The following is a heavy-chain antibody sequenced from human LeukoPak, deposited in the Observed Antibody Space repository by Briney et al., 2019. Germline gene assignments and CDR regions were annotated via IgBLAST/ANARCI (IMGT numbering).Heavy chain of an antibody. CDR3: ARGLPTYYYDSSGYYYGFDY. J-gene: IGHJ4*02. V-gene: IGHV1-18*01. Sequence: ASVKVSCKASGYTFTSYGISWVRQAPGQGLEWMGWISAYNGNTNYAQKLQGRVTMTTDTSTSTAYMGLRSLRSDDTAVYYCARGLPTYYYDSSGYYYGFDYWGQGTLVTVSS. D-gene: IGHD3-22*01. CDR1: GYTFTSYG. CDR2: ISAYNGNT.